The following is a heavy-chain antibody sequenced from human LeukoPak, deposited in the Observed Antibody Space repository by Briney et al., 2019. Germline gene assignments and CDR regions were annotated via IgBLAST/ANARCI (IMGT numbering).Heavy chain of an antibody. J-gene: IGHJ5*02. Sequence: SETLSLTCTVSGGSISSYYWGWIRQPPGKGLEWIGSIYYSGSTYYNPSLKSRVTISVDTSKNQFSLKLSSVTAADTAVYYCAREPPSGYVLRYFDWLPWSQGTLVTVSS. V-gene: IGHV4-39*07. CDR1: GGSISSYY. CDR2: IYYSGST. D-gene: IGHD3-9*01. CDR3: AREPPSGYVLRYFDWLP.